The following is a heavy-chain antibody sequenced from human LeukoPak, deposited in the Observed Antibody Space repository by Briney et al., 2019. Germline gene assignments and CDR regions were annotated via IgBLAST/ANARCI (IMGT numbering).Heavy chain of an antibody. D-gene: IGHD6-6*01. CDR3: ARKQLVPLAQSFDY. CDR2: INHSGST. Sequence: SETLSLTCAVYGGSFSDYYWSWIRQPPGKGLEWIGEINHSGSTNYNPSLNSRVTISVDTSKHQFSLKLTSLTAAGTAVYYCARKQLVPLAQSFDYWGQGTLVTVSS. CDR1: GGSFSDYY. J-gene: IGHJ4*02. V-gene: IGHV4-34*01.